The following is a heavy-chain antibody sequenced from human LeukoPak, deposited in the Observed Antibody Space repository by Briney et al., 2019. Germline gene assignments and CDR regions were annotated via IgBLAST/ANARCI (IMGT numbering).Heavy chain of an antibody. J-gene: IGHJ6*03. D-gene: IGHD5-18*01. Sequence: GGSLRLSCVVSGFTFSNYWMSWVRQAPGKGLEWVANIKEDGSEKYYVDSVMGRFTISRDNAKNSLFLQINSLRVEDTAVYYCARKQREMYMDVWGKGTTVTVSS. V-gene: IGHV3-7*03. CDR3: ARKQREMYMDV. CDR2: IKEDGSEK. CDR1: GFTFSNYW.